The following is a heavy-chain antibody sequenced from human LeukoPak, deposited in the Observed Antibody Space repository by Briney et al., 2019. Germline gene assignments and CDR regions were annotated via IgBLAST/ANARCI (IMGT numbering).Heavy chain of an antibody. CDR3: ARVLVGAAGENWFDP. D-gene: IGHD1-26*01. CDR2: IIPIFGTA. V-gene: IGHV1-69*06. J-gene: IGHJ5*02. CDR1: GGTFSSYA. Sequence: ASVKVSCKASGGTFSSYAISWVRQASGQGLEWMGGIIPIFGTANYAQKFQGRVTITADKSTSTAYMELSSLRSEDTAVYYCARVLVGAAGENWFDPWGQGTLVTVSS.